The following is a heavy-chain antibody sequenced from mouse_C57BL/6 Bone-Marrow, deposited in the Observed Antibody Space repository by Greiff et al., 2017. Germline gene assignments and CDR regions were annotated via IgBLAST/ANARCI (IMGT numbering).Heavy chain of an antibody. V-gene: IGHV5-4*03. CDR2: ISDGGSYT. Sequence: EVKVVESGGGLVKPGGSLKLSCAASGFTFSSYAMSWVRQTPEKRLEWVATISDGGSYTYYPDNVKGRFTISRDNAKNNLYLQMSQLKSENTAMYYCARGGLRRVYYYARDYWGQGTSVTVSS. D-gene: IGHD2-4*01. CDR3: ARGGLRRVYYYARDY. J-gene: IGHJ4*01. CDR1: GFTFSSYA.